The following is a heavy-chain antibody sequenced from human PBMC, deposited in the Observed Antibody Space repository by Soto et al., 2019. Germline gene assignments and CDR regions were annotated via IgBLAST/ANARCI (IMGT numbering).Heavy chain of an antibody. CDR3: ARLGYCSSTSCYYYYMDV. J-gene: IGHJ6*03. V-gene: IGHV1-18*01. CDR2: ISAYNGNT. D-gene: IGHD2-2*01. CDR1: GYTFTSYG. Sequence: ASVKVSCKASGYTFTSYGISWVRQAPGQGLEWMGWISAYNGNTNYAQKLQGRVTMTTDTSTSTAYMELRSLRSDDTAVYYCARLGYCSSTSCYYYYMDVWGKGTTVTVSS.